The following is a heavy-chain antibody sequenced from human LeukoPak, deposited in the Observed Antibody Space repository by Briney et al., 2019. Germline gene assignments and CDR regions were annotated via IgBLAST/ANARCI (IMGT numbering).Heavy chain of an antibody. CDR2: INPNSGGT. CDR3: ARALGAIATRPRSWFDP. Sequence: ASVQVSCKASGYTFTGYYMHWVRQAPGQGLEWMGWINPNSGGTNYAQKFQGRVTMTRDTSISTAYMELSRLRSDDTAVYYCARALGAIATRPRSWFDPWGQGTLVIVSS. V-gene: IGHV1-2*02. J-gene: IGHJ5*02. CDR1: GYTFTGYY. D-gene: IGHD6-6*01.